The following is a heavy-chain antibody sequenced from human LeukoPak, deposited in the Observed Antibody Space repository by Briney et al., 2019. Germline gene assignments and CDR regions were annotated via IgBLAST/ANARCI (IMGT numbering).Heavy chain of an antibody. CDR3: ARGSRDSITIFGVVKGYYGMDV. J-gene: IGHJ6*02. CDR1: GYTFTSYD. Sequence: WASVKVSCKASGYTFTSYDFNWVRQATGQRPEWMGWMSPNSGDTGYAQKFQDRVTMTRNTSISTAYMELSSLRSDDTAVYYCARGSRDSITIFGVVKGYYGMDVWGQGTTVTVSS. D-gene: IGHD3-3*01. CDR2: MSPNSGDT. V-gene: IGHV1-8*01.